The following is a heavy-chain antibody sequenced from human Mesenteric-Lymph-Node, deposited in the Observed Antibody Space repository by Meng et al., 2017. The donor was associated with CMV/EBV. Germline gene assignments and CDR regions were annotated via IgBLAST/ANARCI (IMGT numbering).Heavy chain of an antibody. D-gene: IGHD3-16*02. Sequence: GSLRLSCTVSGDPISSSSYYWGWIRQPPGKGLEWIGSISYSGSTYYNPSLRSRVTISVDTSKNQFSLKLSSVTAADTAVYYCARDFGGAGVVVDYWGQGTLVTVSS. V-gene: IGHV4-39*07. CDR3: ARDFGGAGVVVDY. CDR1: GDPISSSSYY. J-gene: IGHJ4*02. CDR2: ISYSGST.